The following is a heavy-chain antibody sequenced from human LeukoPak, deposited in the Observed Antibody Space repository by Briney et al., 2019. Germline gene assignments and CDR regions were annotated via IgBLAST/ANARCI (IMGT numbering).Heavy chain of an antibody. CDR2: IRYDGSNK. CDR1: GFTFSSYG. D-gene: IGHD3-3*01. J-gene: IGHJ4*02. CDR3: AKTPSRFLEWLTIDY. V-gene: IGHV3-30*02. Sequence: GGSLRLSCAASGFTFSSYGMHWVRQAPGKGLEWVAFIRYDGSNKYYADSVKGRFTTSRDNSKNTLYLQMNSLRAEDTAVYYCAKTPSRFLEWLTIDYWGQGTLVAVSS.